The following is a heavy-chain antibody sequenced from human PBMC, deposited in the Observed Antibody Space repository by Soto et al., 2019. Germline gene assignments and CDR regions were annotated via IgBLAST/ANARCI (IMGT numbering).Heavy chain of an antibody. J-gene: IGHJ4*02. CDR1: GFTFSSYA. D-gene: IGHD2-15*01. CDR2: ISGSGGST. Sequence: PGGSLRLSCAASGFTFSSYAMSWVRQAPGKGLEWVSAISGSGGSTYYADSVKGRFTISRDNSKNTLYLQMNSLRAEDTAVYYCAKEGPLIVVVVAAPNYFDYWGQGTLVTVSS. V-gene: IGHV3-23*01. CDR3: AKEGPLIVVVVAAPNYFDY.